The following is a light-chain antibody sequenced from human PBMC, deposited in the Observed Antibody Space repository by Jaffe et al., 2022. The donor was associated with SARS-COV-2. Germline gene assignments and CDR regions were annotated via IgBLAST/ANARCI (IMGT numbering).Light chain of an antibody. CDR1: QSVSSK. CDR2: GAS. Sequence: ETVMAQSPATLSVSPGERATLSCRASQSVSSKLAWYQQKPGQAPRLLIYGASTRATGVPVRFSGSGSGTEFTLTISSLQPEDFAVYYCQQYNDWPPLTFGGGTMVEIK. CDR3: QQYNDWPPLT. V-gene: IGKV3-15*01. J-gene: IGKJ4*01.